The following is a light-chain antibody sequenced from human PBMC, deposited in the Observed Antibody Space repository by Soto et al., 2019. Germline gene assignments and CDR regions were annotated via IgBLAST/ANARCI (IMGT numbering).Light chain of an antibody. Sequence: GWMHSQDTLSLSPGERATLSCRASQSIYSTYLAWYQQKPGQAPRLLIYDASSRATGIPDRFSGGGSGTDFTLTISRLEPEDFALYYCPHFTIHPLPFGGRTKVDI. J-gene: IGKJ4*01. CDR1: QSIYSTY. V-gene: IGKV3-20*01. CDR3: PHFTIHPLP. CDR2: DAS.